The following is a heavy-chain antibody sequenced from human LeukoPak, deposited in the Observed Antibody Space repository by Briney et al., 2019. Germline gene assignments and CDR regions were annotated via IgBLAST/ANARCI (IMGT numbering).Heavy chain of an antibody. CDR3: ATGEGYCSGATCYSSFDY. CDR2: FDDVDKKR. V-gene: IGHV1-24*01. CDR1: GFRLSELG. D-gene: IGHD2-15*01. J-gene: IGHJ4*02. Sequence: GASVKVSCKVSGFRLSELGLHWVRQTPGKGPEWMGGFDDVDKKRMFAENFQGRLTMTDDTSTDIAYMELSSLRFEDTAVYYCATGEGYCSGATCYSSFDYWGQGTLVTVSS.